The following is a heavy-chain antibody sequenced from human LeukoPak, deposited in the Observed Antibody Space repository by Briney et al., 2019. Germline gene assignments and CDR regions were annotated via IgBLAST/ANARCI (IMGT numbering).Heavy chain of an antibody. Sequence: SETLSLTCAVYGGSFSGYYWSWIRQPPGKGLEWIGEINHSGSTNYNPSLKSRVTISVDTSKNQFSLKLSSVTAADTAVYYCARDSLVGDWFDPWGQGILVTVSS. J-gene: IGHJ5*02. CDR2: INHSGST. CDR1: GGSFSGYY. D-gene: IGHD2-15*01. V-gene: IGHV4-34*01. CDR3: ARDSLVGDWFDP.